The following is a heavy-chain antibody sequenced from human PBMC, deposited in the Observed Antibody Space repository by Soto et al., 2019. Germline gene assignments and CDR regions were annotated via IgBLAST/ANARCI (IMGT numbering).Heavy chain of an antibody. V-gene: IGHV1-18*04. CDR3: ARAAIAAAGYNWFDP. D-gene: IGHD6-13*01. J-gene: IGHJ5*02. CDR1: GYTFTSYG. Sequence: ASVKVSCKASGYTFTSYGISWVRQAPGQGLEWMGWISAYNGNTNYAQKLQGRATMTTDTSTSTAYMELRSLRSDDTAVYYCARAAIAAAGYNWFDPWGQGTLVTVS. CDR2: ISAYNGNT.